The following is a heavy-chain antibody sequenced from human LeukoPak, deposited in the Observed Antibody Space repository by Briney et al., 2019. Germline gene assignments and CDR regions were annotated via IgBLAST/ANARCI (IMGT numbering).Heavy chain of an antibody. CDR3: ARKPTYSSSWPFDY. CDR2: IYHSGST. V-gene: IGHV4-38-2*02. D-gene: IGHD6-13*01. CDR1: GYSISSGNY. J-gene: IGHJ4*02. Sequence: SETLSLTCTVSGYSISSGNYWDWIRQPPGKGLEWIGSIYHSGSTYYNPSLKSRVTISVDTSKNQFSLKLSSVTAADTAVYYCARKPTYSSSWPFDYWGQGTLVTVSS.